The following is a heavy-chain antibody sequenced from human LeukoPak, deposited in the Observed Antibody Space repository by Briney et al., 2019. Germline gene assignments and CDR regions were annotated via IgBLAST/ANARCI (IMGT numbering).Heavy chain of an antibody. CDR2: IYYSGST. V-gene: IGHV4-59*01. Sequence: SETLSLTCTVSGGSISSYYWSWIRQPPGKGLERIGYIYYSGSTNYNPSLKSRVTISVDTSKNQFSLKLSSVTAADTAVYYCARAFPEYDYVWGSYRHFDYWGQGTLVTVSS. CDR1: GGSISSYY. J-gene: IGHJ4*02. CDR3: ARAFPEYDYVWGSYRHFDY. D-gene: IGHD3-16*02.